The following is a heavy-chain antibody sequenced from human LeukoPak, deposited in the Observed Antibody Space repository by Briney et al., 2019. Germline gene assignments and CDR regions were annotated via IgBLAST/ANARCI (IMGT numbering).Heavy chain of an antibody. CDR2: IKHDGSEK. CDR1: GFTFSSYW. J-gene: IGHJ6*02. D-gene: IGHD3-10*01. CDR3: ARDPVRKGAV. Sequence: GGSLRLSCAPSGFTFSSYWMSWVRQAPGKGLEWVANIKHDGSEKYYVDSVKGRFTISRDNAKNSLYLQMNSLRAEDTAVYYCARDPVRKGAVWGQGTTVTVSS. V-gene: IGHV3-7*01.